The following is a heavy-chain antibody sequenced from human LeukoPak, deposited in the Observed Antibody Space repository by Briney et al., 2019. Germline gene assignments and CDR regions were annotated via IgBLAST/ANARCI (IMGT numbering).Heavy chain of an antibody. J-gene: IGHJ4*02. Sequence: KPSETLSLTCAVYGGSFSGYYWSWIRQPPGKGLGWIGEINHSGSTNYNPSLKSRVTISVDTSKNQFSLKLSSVTAADTAVYYCARLGSGWSYDYWGQGTLVTVSS. V-gene: IGHV4-34*01. D-gene: IGHD6-19*01. CDR3: ARLGSGWSYDY. CDR2: INHSGST. CDR1: GGSFSGYY.